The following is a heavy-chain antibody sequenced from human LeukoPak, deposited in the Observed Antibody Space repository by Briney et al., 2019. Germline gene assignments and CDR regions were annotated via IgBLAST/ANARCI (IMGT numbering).Heavy chain of an antibody. Sequence: GGSLRLSCAASGFTFSSYGLSWVRQGPGKGLEWLSYISSRSSPITYADSVKGRFTISRDNAKNSLYLQMNSLRDEDTAVYYCAIVGFGELKRWGQGTLVTVSS. CDR1: GFTFSSYG. V-gene: IGHV3-48*02. CDR2: ISSRSSPI. CDR3: AIVGFGELKR. D-gene: IGHD3-10*01. J-gene: IGHJ4*02.